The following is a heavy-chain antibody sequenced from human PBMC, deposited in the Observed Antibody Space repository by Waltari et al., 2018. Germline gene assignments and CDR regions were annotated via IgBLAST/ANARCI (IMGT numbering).Heavy chain of an antibody. V-gene: IGHV1-24*01. CDR3: AMTTIFGVVTVFDY. J-gene: IGHJ4*02. D-gene: IGHD3-3*01. CDR2: FDPEDGET. CDR1: GYTLTDLS. Sequence: QVQLVQSGAEGKKPGASGKVSCKVSGYTLTDLSMHWVRQAPGKGLEWMGGFDPEDGETIYAQKFQGRVTMTEDTSTDTAYMELSSLRSEDTAVYYCAMTTIFGVVTVFDYWGQGTLVTVSS.